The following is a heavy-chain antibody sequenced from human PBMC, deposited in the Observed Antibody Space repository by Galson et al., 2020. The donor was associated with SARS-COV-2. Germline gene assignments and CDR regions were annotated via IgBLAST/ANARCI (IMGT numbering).Heavy chain of an antibody. CDR3: ARQGPRGGNSRGWFDP. V-gene: IGHV5-51*01. CDR2: IYPGDSDT. D-gene: IGHD3-16*01. J-gene: IGHJ5*02. CDR1: GYSFTSYW. Sequence: GESLKISCKGSGYSFTSYWIGWVRQMPGKGLEWMGIIYPGDSDTRYSPSFQGQVTISADKSISTAYLQWSSLKASDTAMYYCARQGPRGGNSRGWFDPWGQGTLVTVSS.